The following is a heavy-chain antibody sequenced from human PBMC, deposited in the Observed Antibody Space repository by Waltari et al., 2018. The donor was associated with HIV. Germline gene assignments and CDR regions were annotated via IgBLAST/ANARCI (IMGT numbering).Heavy chain of an antibody. D-gene: IGHD6-13*01. V-gene: IGHV1-18*01. CDR3: ARDSKAAAASDAFDI. CDR1: GYTLTSYG. Sequence: QVQLVQSGAEVKKPGASVKVSCKASGYTLTSYGNSWVRPSPVQGLEWMGWSSAYNGNPNYAQKLQGRVTMTTDTSTSTAYMELSSLRSDDTAVYYCARDSKAAAASDAFDIWGQGTMVTVSS. CDR2: SSAYNGNP. J-gene: IGHJ3*02.